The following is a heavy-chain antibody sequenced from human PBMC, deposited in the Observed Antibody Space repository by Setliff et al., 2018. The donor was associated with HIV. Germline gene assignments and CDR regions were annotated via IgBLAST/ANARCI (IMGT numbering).Heavy chain of an antibody. D-gene: IGHD3-10*01. CDR2: ISGSGGDT. J-gene: IGHJ3*01. CDR3: AKWFGEFFRAFDR. CDR1: GIRFSSYA. Sequence: PGGSLRLSCAASGIRFSSYAMSWVRQAPGKGLEWVSSISGSGGDTSYADSVQGRFTISRDNSKNMLYLQMNSLRAEDTAVYYCAKWFGEFFRAFDRWGQGTMVTVS. V-gene: IGHV3-23*01.